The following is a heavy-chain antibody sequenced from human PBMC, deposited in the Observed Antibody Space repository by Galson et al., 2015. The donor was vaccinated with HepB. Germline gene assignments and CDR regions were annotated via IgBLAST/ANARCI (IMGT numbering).Heavy chain of an antibody. Sequence: SLRFSCAASGFTFSDYYMSWIRQAPGKGLEWVSYISSSSSYTNYADSVKGRFTISRDNAKDSLYLQMNSLRAEDTAVYYCARDKRTTVVTTYYFDYWGQGTLVTVSS. V-gene: IGHV3-11*06. CDR3: ARDKRTTVVTTYYFDY. CDR2: ISSSSSYT. J-gene: IGHJ4*02. CDR1: GFTFSDYY. D-gene: IGHD4-23*01.